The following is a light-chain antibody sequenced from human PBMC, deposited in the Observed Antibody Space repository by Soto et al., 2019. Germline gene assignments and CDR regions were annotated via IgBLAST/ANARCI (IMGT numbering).Light chain of an antibody. J-gene: IGKJ1*01. V-gene: IGKV3-20*01. CDR2: GAS. Sequence: EVALTQSPGSLSLSPGERATLSCRASQSVISSYLAWYQQKPGQAPRLLIYGASSRATGIPDRFSGSGSGTDFTLTISRLEPEDCAVYYCQQFGGSLTWTFGQGTKVDIK. CDR3: QQFGGSLTWT. CDR1: QSVISSY.